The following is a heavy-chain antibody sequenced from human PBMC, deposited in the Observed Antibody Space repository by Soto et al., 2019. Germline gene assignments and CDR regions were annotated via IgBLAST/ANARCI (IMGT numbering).Heavy chain of an antibody. CDR1: GGSISSYY. CDR3: ARGPYGDYYDY. V-gene: IGHV4-59*01. J-gene: IGHJ4*02. CDR2: IYYTGST. Sequence: SETLXLTCTVSGGSISSYYWSWIRQPPGKGLEWIGYIYYTGSTNYNPSLKSRLTISVDTSKNQLSLKLSSVTAADTAVYYCARGPYGDYYDYWGQGTLVTVSS. D-gene: IGHD4-17*01.